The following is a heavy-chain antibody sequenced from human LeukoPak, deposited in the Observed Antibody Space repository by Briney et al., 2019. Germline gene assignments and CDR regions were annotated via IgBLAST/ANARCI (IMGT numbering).Heavy chain of an antibody. J-gene: IGHJ6*04. Sequence: ASVKVSCKASGYTFTGYYMHWVRQAPGQGLEWMGWINPNSGGTNYAQKFQGRVTMTRDTSISTAYMELSRLRSDDTAVYYCAPTPYCSSTSCYYWFDPWGKGTTVTISS. CDR2: INPNSGGT. CDR1: GYTFTGYY. D-gene: IGHD2-2*01. CDR3: APTPYCSSTSCYYWFDP. V-gene: IGHV1-2*02.